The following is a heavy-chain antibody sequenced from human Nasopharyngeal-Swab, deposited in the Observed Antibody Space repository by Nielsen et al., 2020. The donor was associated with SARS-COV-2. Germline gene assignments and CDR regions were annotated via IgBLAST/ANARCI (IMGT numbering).Heavy chain of an antibody. Sequence: GESLKISCAASGFTFSSYAMSWVRQAPGKGLEWASAISGSGGSTYYADSVKGRFTISRDNSKNTLYLQMNSLRAEDTAVYYCANAYCGGDCYSHDYYYYYGMDVWGQGTTVTVSS. D-gene: IGHD2-21*02. CDR2: ISGSGGST. J-gene: IGHJ6*02. V-gene: IGHV3-23*01. CDR3: ANAYCGGDCYSHDYYYYYGMDV. CDR1: GFTFSSYA.